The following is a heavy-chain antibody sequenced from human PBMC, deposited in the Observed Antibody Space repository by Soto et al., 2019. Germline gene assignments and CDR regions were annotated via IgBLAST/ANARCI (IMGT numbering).Heavy chain of an antibody. Sequence: EVQLVESGGGLVQPGGSLRLSCVACGVTCDYYWMYWDRQAPGEGLMWVSRLQTDGSHPDYADSVKGRFTISRDNAKNTLYLQMNNLRAEGTAVFYCARGGDPDYWGQGNLVTVSS. CDR2: LQTDGSHP. V-gene: IGHV3-74*01. J-gene: IGHJ4*02. D-gene: IGHD2-21*02. CDR1: GVTCDYYW. CDR3: ARGGDPDY.